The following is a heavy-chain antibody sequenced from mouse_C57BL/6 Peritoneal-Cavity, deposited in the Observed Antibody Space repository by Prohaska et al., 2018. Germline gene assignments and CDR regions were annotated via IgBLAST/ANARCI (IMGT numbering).Heavy chain of an antibody. V-gene: IGHV11-2*01. CDR2: INSDGSVI. Sequence: EVQLLETGGGLVQPGGSRGLSCDGSGFTFSGFWMSWVRQTPGKTLAWIGDINSDGSVINYAPSIKDRFTIFRDNDKSTLYLQMSNVRSEDTATYFCMRYGNYWYFDVWGTGTTVTVSS. CDR3: MRYGNYWYFDV. J-gene: IGHJ1*03. CDR1: GFTFSGFW. D-gene: IGHD2-1*01.